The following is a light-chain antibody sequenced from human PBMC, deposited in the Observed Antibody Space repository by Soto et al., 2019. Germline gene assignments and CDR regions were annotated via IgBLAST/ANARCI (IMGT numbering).Light chain of an antibody. CDR1: ETISSW. CDR3: QEYESLLRT. Sequence: GDRITITCRASETISSWLAWYQQKSGKAPQLLIYDASTLESGVPSRFSGSGFGTEFSLTISSLQPDDFATYYCQEYESLLRTFGPGTKVEIK. V-gene: IGKV1-5*01. CDR2: DAS. J-gene: IGKJ1*01.